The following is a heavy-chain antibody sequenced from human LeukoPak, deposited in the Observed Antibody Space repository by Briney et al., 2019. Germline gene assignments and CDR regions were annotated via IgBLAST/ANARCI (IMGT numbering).Heavy chain of an antibody. J-gene: IGHJ4*02. CDR3: ARDRYYDILTGYCYFDY. Sequence: ASVKVSCKASGYTFTSYGISWVRQAPGQGLEWMGWISAYNGNTNYAQKLQGRVTMTTDTSTSTAYMELRSLRSDDTAVYYCARDRYYDILTGYCYFDYWGQGTLVTVSS. CDR1: GYTFTSYG. CDR2: ISAYNGNT. D-gene: IGHD3-9*01. V-gene: IGHV1-18*01.